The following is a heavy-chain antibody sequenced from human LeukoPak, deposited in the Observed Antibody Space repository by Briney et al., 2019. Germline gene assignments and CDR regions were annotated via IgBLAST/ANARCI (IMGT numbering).Heavy chain of an antibody. J-gene: IGHJ4*02. D-gene: IGHD1-26*01. CDR2: IYPGDSDT. V-gene: IGHV5-51*01. CDR1: GYSFINYW. CDR3: ARRRDLYSGSYYPFDY. Sequence: GESLKISCKGSGYSFINYWIGWVRQVPGKGLEWMGIIYPGDSDTRYSPSFQGQVTISADKSISTAYLQWSSLKASDTAMYYCARRRDLYSGSYYPFDYWGQGTLVTVSS.